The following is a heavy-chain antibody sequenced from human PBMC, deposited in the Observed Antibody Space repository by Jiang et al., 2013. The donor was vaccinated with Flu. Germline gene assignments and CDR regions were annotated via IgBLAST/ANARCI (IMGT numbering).Heavy chain of an antibody. D-gene: IGHD3-22*01. CDR3: SRGGDSGGYRDY. J-gene: IGHJ4*02. V-gene: IGHV4-38-2*02. CDR1: GYY. CDR2: IFHSGSR. Sequence: GYYWGWIRQPPRKGLEWIGSIFHSGSRYYNPSLKSRVTISVDTSKNQFSLKLTSVTAADTAVYYCSRGGDSGGYRDYWGQGTLVTVSA.